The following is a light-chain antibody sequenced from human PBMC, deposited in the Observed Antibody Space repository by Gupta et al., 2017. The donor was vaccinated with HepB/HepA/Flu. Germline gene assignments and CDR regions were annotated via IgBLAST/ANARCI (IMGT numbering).Light chain of an antibody. CDR1: SSDLGDFNH. Sequence: QSALTQPASVSGSPGQSITLSCTGTSSDLGDFNHVSCYQQHPAKAPKLLISYVSNRPSGVSSRFSGSKSGNTASLTISGLQAEDEADYYCSSFIYTPTLVVFGGGTKLTVL. V-gene: IGLV2-14*03. J-gene: IGLJ2*01. CDR2: YVS. CDR3: SSFIYTPTLVV.